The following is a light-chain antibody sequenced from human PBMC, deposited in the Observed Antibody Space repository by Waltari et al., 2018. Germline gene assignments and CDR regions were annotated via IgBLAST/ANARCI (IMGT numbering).Light chain of an antibody. V-gene: IGKV3-11*01. J-gene: IGKJ5*01. CDR3: QQRSNWPPT. CDR1: QSVSSY. Sequence: EIVLTQSPATLSLSPGERATLSCRASQSVSSYLAWYQQKPGQAPSLLIYDASNRATGTPARFSGSGSGTDFTLTISSLEPEDFAVYYCQQRSNWPPTFGQGTRLEIK. CDR2: DAS.